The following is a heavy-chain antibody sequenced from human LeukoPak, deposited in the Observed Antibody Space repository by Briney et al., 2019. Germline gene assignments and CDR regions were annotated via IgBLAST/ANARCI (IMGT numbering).Heavy chain of an antibody. J-gene: IGHJ4*02. CDR1: GGSISSSSYY. CDR3: ARGGYYDSSGSPYFVDY. Sequence: SETLSLTCTVSGGSISSSSYYWGWIRQPPGKGLEWIGSMYYTGSTYYNPSLKSRVTISGDTSKNQFSLKLSSVTAADTAVYYCARGGYYDSSGSPYFVDYWGQGTLVTVSS. V-gene: IGHV4-39*01. D-gene: IGHD3-22*01. CDR2: MYYTGST.